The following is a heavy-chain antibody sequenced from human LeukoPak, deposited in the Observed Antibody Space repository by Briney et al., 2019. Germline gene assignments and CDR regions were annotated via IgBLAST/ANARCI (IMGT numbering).Heavy chain of an antibody. CDR2: IYYSGST. D-gene: IGHD1-1*01. CDR3: ARAGRLLSYRQRWFDP. J-gene: IGHJ5*02. CDR1: GGSISSGDYY. V-gene: IGHV4-30-4*01. Sequence: PSETLSLTCTVSGGSISSGDYYWSWIRQPPGKGLEWIGYIYYSGSTYYNPSLKSRVTISVDTPKNQFSLKLSSVTAADTAVYYCARAGRLLSYRQRWFDPWGQGTLVTVSS.